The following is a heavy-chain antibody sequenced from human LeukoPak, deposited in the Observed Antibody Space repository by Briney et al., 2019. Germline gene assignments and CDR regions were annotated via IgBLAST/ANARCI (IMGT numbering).Heavy chain of an antibody. CDR3: ATYRQVLLPFEP. CDR1: GFTFSNYA. D-gene: IGHD2-8*02. V-gene: IGHV3-23*01. Sequence: GGSLRLSCAASGFTFSNYAMIWVRQPPGKGLEWVSSIFPSGGEVHYADSVRGRFTISRDNSKSTLSLQMNSLRAEDTDIYYCATYRQVLLPFEPWGQGPLVTVSS. J-gene: IGHJ5*02. CDR2: IFPSGGEV.